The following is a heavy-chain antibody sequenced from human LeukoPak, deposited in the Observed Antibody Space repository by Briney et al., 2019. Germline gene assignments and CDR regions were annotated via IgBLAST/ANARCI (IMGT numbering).Heavy chain of an antibody. J-gene: IGHJ6*03. CDR3: ARHGYTTVTTDYYYYYMDV. D-gene: IGHD4-11*01. CDR1: GYSFTSYW. CDR2: IYPGDSDT. Sequence: GESLKISCKGSGYSFTSYWIGWVRQMPGKGLEWMGIIYPGDSDTRYSPSFQGQVTISADKSISTAYLQWSSLKASDTAMYYCARHGYTTVTTDYYYYYMDVWGKGTTVTVSS. V-gene: IGHV5-51*01.